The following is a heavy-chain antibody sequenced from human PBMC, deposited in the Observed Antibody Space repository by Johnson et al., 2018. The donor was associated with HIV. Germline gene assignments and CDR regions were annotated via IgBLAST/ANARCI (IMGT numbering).Heavy chain of an antibody. CDR3: AKATTGSDAFDI. V-gene: IGHV3-11*04. CDR1: GFTFSDYY. Sequence: QVQLVESGGGLVQPGGSLRLSCAASGFTFSDYYMSWIRQAPGKGLEWVSYISSSGSTIYYADSVKGRFTISRDSSKNTLYLQMNSLRAEDTAVYYCAKATTGSDAFDIWGQGTMVTVSS. D-gene: IGHD1-1*01. J-gene: IGHJ3*02. CDR2: ISSSGSTI.